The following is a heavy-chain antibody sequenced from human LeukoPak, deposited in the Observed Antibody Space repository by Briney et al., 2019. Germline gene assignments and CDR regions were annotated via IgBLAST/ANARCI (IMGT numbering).Heavy chain of an antibody. J-gene: IGHJ4*02. Sequence: ASVKVSCKASGYTFTSYYMHWVRQAPGQGLEWIGIINPSGGSTSYAQKFQGRVTMTRDTSTSTVYMELSSLRSEDTAVYYCARDAQPTDILTGYFAYWGQGTLVTVSS. CDR2: INPSGGST. CDR1: GYTFTSYY. D-gene: IGHD3-9*01. V-gene: IGHV1-46*01. CDR3: ARDAQPTDILTGYFAY.